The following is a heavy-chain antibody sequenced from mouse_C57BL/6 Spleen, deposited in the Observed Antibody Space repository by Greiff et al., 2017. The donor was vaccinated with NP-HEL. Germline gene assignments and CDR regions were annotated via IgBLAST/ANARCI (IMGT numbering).Heavy chain of an antibody. CDR2: FYPGSGSI. J-gene: IGHJ1*03. D-gene: IGHD2-5*01. CDR1: GYTFTEYT. CDR3: ARDEEAYYSNYGYFDV. Sequence: VQLQQSGAELVKPGASVKLSCKASGYTFTEYTIHWVKQRSGQGLEWIGWFYPGSGSIKYNEKFKDKATLTADKSSSTVYMELSRLTSEDSAVYYCARDEEAYYSNYGYFDVWGTGTTVTVSS. V-gene: IGHV1-62-2*01.